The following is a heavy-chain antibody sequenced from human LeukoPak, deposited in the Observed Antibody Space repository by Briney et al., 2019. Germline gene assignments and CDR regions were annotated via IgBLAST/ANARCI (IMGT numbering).Heavy chain of an antibody. Sequence: PSETLSLTCAVSGVPFSNYYWSWVRQSPRQGLEWIGETNHSGYTNYNPSPKRRVTMSIDTSKNQFSLILTSVTAADAGVYYCTRAVAGHPDWGQGTLVTVSS. CDR2: TNHSGYT. D-gene: IGHD6-19*01. V-gene: IGHV4-34*01. J-gene: IGHJ4*02. CDR3: TRAVAGHPD. CDR1: GVPFSNYY.